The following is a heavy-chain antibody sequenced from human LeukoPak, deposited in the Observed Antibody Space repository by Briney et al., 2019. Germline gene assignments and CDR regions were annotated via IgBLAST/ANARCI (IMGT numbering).Heavy chain of an antibody. CDR1: GFTFSSYS. D-gene: IGHD6-13*01. V-gene: IGHV3-21*01. CDR2: ISSSSSYI. J-gene: IGHJ4*02. CDR3: AKFIAAPFYFDY. Sequence: PGGSPRLSCAASGFTFSSYSMNWVRQAPGKGLEWVSSISSSSSYIYYADSVKGRFTISRDNAKNSLYLQMNSLRAEDTAVYYCAKFIAAPFYFDYWGQGTLVTVSS.